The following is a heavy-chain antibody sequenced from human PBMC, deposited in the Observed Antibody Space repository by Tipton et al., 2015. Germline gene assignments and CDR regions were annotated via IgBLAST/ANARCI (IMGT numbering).Heavy chain of an antibody. J-gene: IGHJ4*02. D-gene: IGHD3-10*01. CDR3: ARHKDSGTYPMDC. Sequence: LRLSCAVSAYSISSDYYWSWIRQPPGKGLEYIGYIHYSGNSNYNPSLKSRISMSVDTSKNQISLKMTSVTAADTAFYYCARHKDSGTYPMDCWGQGTLVTVSS. V-gene: IGHV4-61*01. CDR1: AYSISSDYY. CDR2: IHYSGNS.